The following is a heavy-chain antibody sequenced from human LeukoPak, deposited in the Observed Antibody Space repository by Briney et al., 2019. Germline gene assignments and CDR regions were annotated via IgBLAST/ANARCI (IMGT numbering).Heavy chain of an antibody. Sequence: SETLSLTCTVSGVSISSHYWSWVRQPPGKGLEWVGNIYDSESTHYKASLKRRVTISVDPSKNQFSLRLRSVPAADTAVYYCARVLQYYYYLDVWGKGTTVTVSS. CDR3: ARVLQYYYYLDV. J-gene: IGHJ6*03. CDR2: IYDSEST. V-gene: IGHV4-59*11. CDR1: GVSISSHY. D-gene: IGHD3-3*01.